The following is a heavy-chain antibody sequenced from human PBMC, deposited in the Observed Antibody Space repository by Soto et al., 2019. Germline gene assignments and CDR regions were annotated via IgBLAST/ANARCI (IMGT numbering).Heavy chain of an antibody. CDR3: ARGRTAALIETRLFRVLFDL. V-gene: IGHV4-34*01. CDR1: GGSLGGFH. CDR2: ISRSGST. D-gene: IGHD3-10*01. J-gene: IGHJ4*01. Sequence: QVQLQQWGAGLLKPSETLSLTCAVSGGSLGGFHWSWIRQPPGKGLEWIGEISRSGSTNYGPALTSRVTMSMETSRNQVSLNVSSVPDADTAVYYCARGRTAALIETRLFRVLFDLWGHGNLVTVSS.